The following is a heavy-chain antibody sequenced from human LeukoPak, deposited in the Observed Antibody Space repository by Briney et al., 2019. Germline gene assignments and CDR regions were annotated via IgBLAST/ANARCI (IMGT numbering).Heavy chain of an antibody. J-gene: IGHJ3*02. CDR2: IYHTGNI. CDR1: GGSISSSNW. V-gene: IGHV4-4*02. CDR3: GRVGYSYVAFDI. Sequence: PSGTLSLTCAVSGGSISSSNWWSWVRQPPGKGLEWIGEIYHTGNINYNPSLKSRVTISVDKSKNQFSLKLSSVTAADTAVYYCGRVGYSYVAFDIWGQGTMVTVSS. D-gene: IGHD5-18*01.